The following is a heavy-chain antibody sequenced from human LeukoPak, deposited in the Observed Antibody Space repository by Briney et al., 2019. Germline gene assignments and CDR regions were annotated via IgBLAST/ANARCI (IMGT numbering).Heavy chain of an antibody. Sequence: GGSLRLSCAASGFTFSDYSMNWVRQAPGKGLEWVSCITTGSHTIYYADSVKGRFTTSRDDAENSLYLQMNSLKTEDTAVYYCARVGFGDWMRYWGQGTLVTVSS. D-gene: IGHD3-16*01. CDR2: ITTGSHTI. J-gene: IGHJ4*02. V-gene: IGHV3-48*04. CDR1: GFTFSDYS. CDR3: ARVGFGDWMRY.